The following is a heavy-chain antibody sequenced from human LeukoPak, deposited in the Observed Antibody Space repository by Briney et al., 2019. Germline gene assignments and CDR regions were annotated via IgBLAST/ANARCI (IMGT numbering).Heavy chain of an antibody. D-gene: IGHD3-22*01. J-gene: IGHJ4*02. CDR3: ARQPGDYYDSSGYPYFDY. CDR2: IDPSDSYT. CDR1: GYSFISYW. Sequence: GESLKISCKGSGYSFISYWISWVRQMPGKGLEWMGRIDPSDSYTNYSPSFQGHVTISADKSISTAYLQWSSLKASDTAMYYCARQPGDYYDSSGYPYFDYWGQGTLVTVSS. V-gene: IGHV5-10-1*01.